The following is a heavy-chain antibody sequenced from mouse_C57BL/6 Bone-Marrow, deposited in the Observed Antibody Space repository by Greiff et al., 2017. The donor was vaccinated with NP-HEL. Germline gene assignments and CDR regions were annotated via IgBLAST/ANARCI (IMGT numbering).Heavy chain of an antibody. CDR3: ARNAAQADAMDY. CDR1: SYAFSSYW. V-gene: IGHV1-80*01. J-gene: IGHJ4*01. CDR2: IYPGDGDT. D-gene: IGHD3-2*02. Sequence: VQLQESGAELVKPGASVKISCKASSYAFSSYWMNWVKQRPGKGLEWIGQIYPGDGDTNYNGKFKGKATLTADKSSSTAYMQLSSLTSEDSAVYFCARNAAQADAMDYWGQGTSVTVSS.